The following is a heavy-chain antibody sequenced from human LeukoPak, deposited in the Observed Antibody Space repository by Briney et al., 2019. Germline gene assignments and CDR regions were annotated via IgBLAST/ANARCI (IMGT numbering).Heavy chain of an antibody. Sequence: ASVKVSWKASGYTFTDYYMHWVRQAPGQGLEWMGWINPNSGGTNYAQKLQGRVTMTTDTSTSTAYMELRSLRSDDTAVYYCARDFLAVVPAAVTYYFDYWGQGTLVTVSS. J-gene: IGHJ4*02. CDR1: GYTFTDYY. D-gene: IGHD2-2*01. V-gene: IGHV1-2*02. CDR3: ARDFLAVVPAAVTYYFDY. CDR2: INPNSGGT.